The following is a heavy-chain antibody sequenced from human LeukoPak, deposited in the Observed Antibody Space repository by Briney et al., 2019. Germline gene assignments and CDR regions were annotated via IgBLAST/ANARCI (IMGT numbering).Heavy chain of an antibody. V-gene: IGHV3-23*01. CDR2: ISGSGGST. J-gene: IGHJ4*02. Sequence: GGSLRLSCAASGFTFSSYAMSWVRQAPGKGLEWVSAISGSGGSTYYADSVKGRFTISRDNAKNSLYLQMNSLRAEDTAVYYCARDPLNAVYFDYWGQGTLVTVSS. CDR3: ARDPLNAVYFDY. CDR1: GFTFSSYA.